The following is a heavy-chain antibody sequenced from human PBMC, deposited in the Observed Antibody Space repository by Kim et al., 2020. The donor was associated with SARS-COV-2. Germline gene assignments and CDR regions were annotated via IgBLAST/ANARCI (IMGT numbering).Heavy chain of an antibody. CDR3: ARDRSGSLRAFDY. J-gene: IGHJ4*01. D-gene: IGHD1-26*01. V-gene: IGHV1-18*04. Sequence: ASMKVSCKASGYTFITYGLSWMRQAPGQGLEWMGWIGTYNGNTIYAQKLQGRITMTTDTSTSTAYMELRSLRLDDTAVYYCARDRSGSLRAFDYWGHGTLVTVSS. CDR2: IGTYNGNT. CDR1: GYTFITYG.